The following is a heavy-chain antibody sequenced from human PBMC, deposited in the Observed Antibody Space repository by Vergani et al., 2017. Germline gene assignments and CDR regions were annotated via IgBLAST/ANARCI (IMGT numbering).Heavy chain of an antibody. V-gene: IGHV4-39*07. D-gene: IGHD6-19*01. CDR3: ARTGTPVAGTYYYYGMDV. CDR1: GGSISSSSYY. Sequence: QLQLQESGPGLVKPSETLSLTCTVSGGSISSSSYYWGWIRQPPGKGLEWIGSIYHSGSTNYNPSLKSRVTISVDKSKNQFSLKLSSVTAADTAVYYCARTGTPVAGTYYYYGMDVWGQGTTVTVSS. J-gene: IGHJ6*02. CDR2: IYHSGST.